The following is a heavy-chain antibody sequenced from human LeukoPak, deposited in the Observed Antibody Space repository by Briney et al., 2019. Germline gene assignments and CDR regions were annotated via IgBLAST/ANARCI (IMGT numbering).Heavy chain of an antibody. CDR2: FDPEDGET. J-gene: IGHJ3*02. D-gene: IGHD3-10*01. V-gene: IGHV1-24*01. Sequence: ASVKVSCKASGYTLTELSMHWVRQAPGKGLEWMGGFDPEDGETIYAQKFQGRVTMTEDTSTDTAYMELSSLRSEDTAVYYCATAFTIGGTPPFMVRGVTVRAFDIWGQGTMVTVSS. CDR1: GYTLTELS. CDR3: ATAFTIGGTPPFMVRGVTVRAFDI.